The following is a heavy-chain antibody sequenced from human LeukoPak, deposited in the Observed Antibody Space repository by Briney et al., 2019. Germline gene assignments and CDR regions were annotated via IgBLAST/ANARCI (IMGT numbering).Heavy chain of an antibody. CDR1: GFTVRSNY. CDR2: IYSGGST. CDR3: ARGENWQQLVHF. J-gene: IGHJ4*02. V-gene: IGHV3-53*01. D-gene: IGHD6-13*01. Sequence: GGSLRLSCAASGFTVRSNYMSWVRQAPGKGLEWVSIIYSGGSTYYAGSVKGRFTISRDNSKNTLYLQMNSLTAEDTGVYYCARGENWQQLVHFWGQGTLVTVSS.